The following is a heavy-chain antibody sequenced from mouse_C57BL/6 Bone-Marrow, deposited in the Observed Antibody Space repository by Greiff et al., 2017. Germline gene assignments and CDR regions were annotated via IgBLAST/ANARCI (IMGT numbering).Heavy chain of an antibody. CDR3: TRDYDYDRFAY. CDR2: IYPGNSDT. Sequence: VQLQQSGTVLARPGASVKMSCKTSGYTFTSYWMHWVKQRPGQGLEWIGAIYPGNSDTSYNQKFKGKAKLTAVTSASTAYMELSSLTNEDSAVYDCTRDYDYDRFAYWGQGTLVTVSA. D-gene: IGHD2-4*01. V-gene: IGHV1-5*01. J-gene: IGHJ3*01. CDR1: GYTFTSYW.